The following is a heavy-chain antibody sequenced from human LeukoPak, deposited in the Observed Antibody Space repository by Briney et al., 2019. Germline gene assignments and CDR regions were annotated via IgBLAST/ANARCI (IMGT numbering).Heavy chain of an antibody. CDR2: ISSSSSYI. Sequence: GGSLRLSCAASGFTFSSYSMNWVRQAPGKGLEWVSSISSSSSYIYYADSVKGRFTISRDNAKNSLYLQMNSLRAEDTAVYYCAKDKWELLCRVCPVDYWGQGTLVTVSS. V-gene: IGHV3-21*01. J-gene: IGHJ4*02. CDR3: AKDKWELLCRVCPVDY. CDR1: GFTFSSYS. D-gene: IGHD1-26*01.